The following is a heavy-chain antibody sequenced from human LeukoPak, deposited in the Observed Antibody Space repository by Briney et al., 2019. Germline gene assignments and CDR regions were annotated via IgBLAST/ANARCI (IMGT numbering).Heavy chain of an antibody. CDR1: GFTVSSNS. CDR3: ARENNFGSGMDV. Sequence: GGSLRLSCAASGFTVSSNSMNWVRQAPGKGLQWVSVIYSGGNTYYVDSVKGRFTISRDNSKNTLYLQMNSLRAEDTAIYYCARENNFGSGMDVWGQGTTVTVSS. V-gene: IGHV3-53*01. D-gene: IGHD3-10*01. J-gene: IGHJ6*02. CDR2: IYSGGNT.